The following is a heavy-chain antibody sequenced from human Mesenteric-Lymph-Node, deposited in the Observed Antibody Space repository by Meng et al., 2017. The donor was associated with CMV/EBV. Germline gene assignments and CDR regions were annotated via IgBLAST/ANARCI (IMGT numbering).Heavy chain of an antibody. CDR2: ISYDGSNK. CDR1: GFTFSSFA. Sequence: GESLKISCAASGFTFSSFAMHWVRQAPGKGLDWVAVISYDGSNKNYAGPVKGRFTISRDNSKNRLYLQMNSLRAEDTAVYYCAKEGYVDTVMIRSYYHGMDVWGQGTTVTVSS. D-gene: IGHD5-18*01. J-gene: IGHJ6*02. CDR3: AKEGYVDTVMIRSYYHGMDV. V-gene: IGHV3-30-3*01.